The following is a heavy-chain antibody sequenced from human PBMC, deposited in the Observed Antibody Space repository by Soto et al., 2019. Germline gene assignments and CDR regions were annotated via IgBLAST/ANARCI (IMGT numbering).Heavy chain of an antibody. CDR3: AREVHVVPADIFDY. CDR2: IYYSGST. CDR1: GGSISSSSYY. V-gene: IGHV4-39*02. J-gene: IGHJ4*02. D-gene: IGHD2-2*01. Sequence: QLQLQESGPGLVKPSETLSLTCTVSGGSISSSSYYWGWIRQPPGKGLEWIGSIYYSGSTYYNPSLKSRVTISVDTSKNQFSLKLSSVTAADTAVYYCAREVHVVPADIFDYWGQGTLVTVSS.